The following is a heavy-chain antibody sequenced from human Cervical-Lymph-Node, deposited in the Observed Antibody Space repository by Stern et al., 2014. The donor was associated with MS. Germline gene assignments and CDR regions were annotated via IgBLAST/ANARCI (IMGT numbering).Heavy chain of an antibody. D-gene: IGHD1-26*01. CDR3: ARQRSGARFDN. V-gene: IGHV5-51*01. J-gene: IGHJ4*02. Sequence: EVQLVESGAEVRKPGESLKISCKSSGYIFTNYWIAWVRQMPGKGLEGMGIIYPGDSDIRYNPSFQGQVTISGDKSISTAFLQWTSLKASDSAIYYCARQRSGARFDNWGQGTRVTVSS. CDR2: IYPGDSDI. CDR1: GYIFTNYW.